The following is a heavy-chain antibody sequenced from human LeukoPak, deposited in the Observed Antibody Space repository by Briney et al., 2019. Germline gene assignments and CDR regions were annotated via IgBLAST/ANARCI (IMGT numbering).Heavy chain of an antibody. Sequence: GGSLRLSCAASGFTFSSYGMHWVRQAPGKGLEWVAVISYDGSNKYYADSVKGRFTISRDNSKNTLYLQMNSLRAEDTAVYYCAKDGGYSDYAVGYWGQGTLVTVSS. CDR3: AKDGGYSDYAVGY. CDR1: GFTFSSYG. CDR2: ISYDGSNK. J-gene: IGHJ4*02. V-gene: IGHV3-30*18. D-gene: IGHD6-25*01.